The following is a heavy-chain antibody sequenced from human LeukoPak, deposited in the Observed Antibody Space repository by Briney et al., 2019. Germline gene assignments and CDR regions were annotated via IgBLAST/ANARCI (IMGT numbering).Heavy chain of an antibody. CDR3: ARSDCSGRSCFTFDY. CDR1: GFTVSSNY. D-gene: IGHD2-15*01. Sequence: GGSLRLSCAASGFTVSSNYMTWVRQAPEKGLEWVSLIYSSGSTYYADSVKGRFTISRDNSKNTLYLQMNSLRVDDTAVYYCARSDCSGRSCFTFDYWGQGTLVTVSS. CDR2: IYSSGST. J-gene: IGHJ4*02. V-gene: IGHV3-66*02.